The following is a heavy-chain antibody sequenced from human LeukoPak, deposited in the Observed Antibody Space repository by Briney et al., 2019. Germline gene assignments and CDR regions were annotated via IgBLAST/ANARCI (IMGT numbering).Heavy chain of an antibody. J-gene: IGHJ5*02. CDR1: GGSISSSSYY. V-gene: IGHV4-39*07. Sequence: PSETLSLTCTVAGGSISSSSYYWGWIRQPPGKGLEWIGSIYYSGSTYYNPSLKSRVTISVDTSKNQFSLKLSSVTAADTAVYYCARDRWFDPWGQGTLVTVSS. CDR3: ARDRWFDP. CDR2: IYYSGST.